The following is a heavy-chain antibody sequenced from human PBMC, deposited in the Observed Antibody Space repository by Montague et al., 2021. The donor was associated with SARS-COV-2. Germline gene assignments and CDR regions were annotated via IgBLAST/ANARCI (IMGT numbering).Heavy chain of an antibody. V-gene: IGHV4-61*01. CDR3: ARSINAGGYSWVTPVLYYYGMDV. D-gene: IGHD5-18*01. CDR2: INYSGST. Sequence: SETLSLTCTVSGGSVSSRSYYWIWIRQPPGKGLEWIGYINYSGSTNYNPSLKIRVTISVDTSKNQFSLKLISVTAADTAVYYCARSINAGGYSWVTPVLYYYGMDVWGQGTTVTVSS. J-gene: IGHJ6*02. CDR1: GGSVSSRSYY.